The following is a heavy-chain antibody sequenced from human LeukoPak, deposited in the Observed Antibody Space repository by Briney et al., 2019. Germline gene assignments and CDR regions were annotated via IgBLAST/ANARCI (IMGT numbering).Heavy chain of an antibody. D-gene: IGHD6-13*01. Sequence: SETLSLACAVYGGSFNGYLLTWIRQPPGKGLEWIGEINHSGSTNYNPSLKSRVTISLDTSKNQFSLKVDSVTAADTAVYYCSRGVWQQFVRDYYYYYMDVWGKGTTVTVSS. V-gene: IGHV4-34*01. CDR2: INHSGST. J-gene: IGHJ6*03. CDR3: SRGVWQQFVRDYYYYYMDV. CDR1: GGSFNGYL.